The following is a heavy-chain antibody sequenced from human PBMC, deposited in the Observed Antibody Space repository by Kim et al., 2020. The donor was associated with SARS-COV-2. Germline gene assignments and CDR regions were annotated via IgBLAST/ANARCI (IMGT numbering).Heavy chain of an antibody. J-gene: IGHJ4*02. V-gene: IGHV3-73*01. Sequence: AAAVKGRFTISRDDSKNTAYLQMNSLKTEDTAVYYCTRQVDCGGDCYSDYWGQGTLVTVSS. CDR3: TRQVDCGGDCYSDY. D-gene: IGHD2-21*02.